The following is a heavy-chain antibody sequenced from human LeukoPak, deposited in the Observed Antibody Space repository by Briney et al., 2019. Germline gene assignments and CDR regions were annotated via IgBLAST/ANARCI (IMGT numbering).Heavy chain of an antibody. J-gene: IGHJ6*03. CDR2: IIPIFGTA. V-gene: IGHV1-69*13. CDR3: ARYYSDYYYMDV. Sequence: GASVKVSCKASGSTFSSYAISWVRQAPGQGLEWMGGIIPIFGTANYAQKFQGRVTITADESTSTAYMEPSSLRSEDTAVYYCARYYSDYYYMDVWGKGTTVTVSS. CDR1: GSTFSSYA. D-gene: IGHD4-11*01.